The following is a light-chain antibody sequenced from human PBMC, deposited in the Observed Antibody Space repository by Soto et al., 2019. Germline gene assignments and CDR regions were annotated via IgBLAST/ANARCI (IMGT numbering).Light chain of an antibody. Sequence: DIQMTQSPSSLSASVGDRVTITCRASQSISSYLNWYQQKPGKAPKLLIYAASSLQSGVPSRFSGSGSGTDFTLTISSRQPEDFALYYCQQSYSTPYTFGQG. CDR2: AAS. CDR1: QSISSY. V-gene: IGKV1-39*01. J-gene: IGKJ2*01. CDR3: QQSYSTPYT.